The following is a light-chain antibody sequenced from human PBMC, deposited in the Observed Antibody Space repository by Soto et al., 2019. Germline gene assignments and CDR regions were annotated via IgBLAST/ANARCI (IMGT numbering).Light chain of an antibody. Sequence: QSALTQPASVSGSPGQSITISCTGTSSDVGGYNYVSWYQQHPGKAPKLMIYDTNRRPSGIPDRFSGSKSGTSAALDITGLQTGDEADYYCGTWDSSLTSVVFGGGTKVTVL. CDR1: SSDVGGYNY. J-gene: IGLJ2*01. CDR3: GTWDSSLTSVV. CDR2: DTN. V-gene: IGLV2-14*01.